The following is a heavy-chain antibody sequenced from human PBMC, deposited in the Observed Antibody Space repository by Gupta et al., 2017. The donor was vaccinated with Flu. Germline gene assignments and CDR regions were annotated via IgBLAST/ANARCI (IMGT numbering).Heavy chain of an antibody. CDR1: GFTFNNYA. CDR3: ARGHYEYVGGSFPDD. D-gene: IGHD3-16*01. V-gene: IGHV3-23*01. Sequence: GFTFNNYAMTWVRQAPGKGLEWVSSGRGSADSTFYADSVRGRFTISRDNSKNTLCLQMNSLTAEDAAIYYCARGHYEYVGGSFPDDWGQGTLVTVSS. J-gene: IGHJ4*02. CDR2: GRGSADST.